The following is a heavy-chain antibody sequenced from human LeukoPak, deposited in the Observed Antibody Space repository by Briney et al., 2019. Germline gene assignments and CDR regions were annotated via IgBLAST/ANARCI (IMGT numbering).Heavy chain of an antibody. CDR1: GYTLTELS. J-gene: IGHJ4*02. CDR3: AKTIAAAGPPLFDY. D-gene: IGHD6-13*01. CDR2: FDPEDGET. V-gene: IGHV1-24*01. Sequence: ASVKVSCKVSGYTLTELSMHWVRQAPGKGLEWMGGFDPEDGETIYAQKFQGRVTMTEDTSTDTAYMELSSLRSEDTAVYYCAKTIAAAGPPLFDYWGQGTLVTVSS.